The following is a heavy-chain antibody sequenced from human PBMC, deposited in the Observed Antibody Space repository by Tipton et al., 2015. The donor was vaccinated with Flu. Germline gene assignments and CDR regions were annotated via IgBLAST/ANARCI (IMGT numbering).Heavy chain of an antibody. CDR1: GFTFSTFW. Sequence: SLRLSCAASGFTFSTFWMHWVRQAPGKGLEWVANINQDGSEKYFVDSVKGRFTISRDNAKNLVYLQMDSLRAEDTAVYYCARQIGGGDCYWGQGTLVTVSS. CDR3: ARQIGGGDCY. V-gene: IGHV3-7*03. J-gene: IGHJ4*02. D-gene: IGHD2-21*01. CDR2: INQDGSEK.